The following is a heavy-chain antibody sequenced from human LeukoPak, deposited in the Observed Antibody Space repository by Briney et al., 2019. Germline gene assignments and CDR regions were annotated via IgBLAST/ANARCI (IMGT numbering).Heavy chain of an antibody. CDR1: GFTFTGHS. V-gene: IGHV3-30*04. Sequence: GGSLRLSCVASGFTFTGHSMHWVRQAPGKGLEWVALISYDESNTFYADSVKGRFTISRDNAKNSLYLQMNSLRAEDTAVYYCARAYYDILTVYYYYYMDVWGKGTTVTVSS. CDR3: ARAYYDILTVYYYYYMDV. J-gene: IGHJ6*03. CDR2: ISYDESNT. D-gene: IGHD3-9*01.